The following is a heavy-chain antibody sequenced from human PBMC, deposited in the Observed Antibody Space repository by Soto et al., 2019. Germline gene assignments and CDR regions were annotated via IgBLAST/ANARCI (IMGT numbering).Heavy chain of an antibody. CDR3: ALIDSSGYYYDDAFDI. CDR2: INSDGSST. CDR1: GFTFSSYW. Sequence: EVQLVESGGGLVQPGGSLRLSCAASGFTFSSYWMHWVRQAPGKGLVWVSRINSDGSSTSYADSVKGRFTISRDNAKNMLYLQMNSLRAEDTAVYYCALIDSSGYYYDDAFDIWGQGKMVTVSS. V-gene: IGHV3-74*01. D-gene: IGHD3-22*01. J-gene: IGHJ3*02.